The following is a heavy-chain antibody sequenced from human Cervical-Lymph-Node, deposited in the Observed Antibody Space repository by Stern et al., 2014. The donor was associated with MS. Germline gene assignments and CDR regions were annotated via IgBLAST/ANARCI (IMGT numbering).Heavy chain of an antibody. CDR1: GFTFTTSG. CDR3: ANAAALSCRSPSCYKAFEY. CDR2: ISYDGSNQ. J-gene: IGHJ4*02. V-gene: IGHV3-30*18. Sequence: VQLVQSGGGVVQPGGSLGLSCGASGFTFTTSGMHGVRQAPGKGLAWVAVISYDGSNQYYGDSVKGRFTISRDNSKNTVYLQMNSLRPEDTAVYYCANAAALSCRSPSCYKAFEYWGQGILVTVSS. D-gene: IGHD2-2*02.